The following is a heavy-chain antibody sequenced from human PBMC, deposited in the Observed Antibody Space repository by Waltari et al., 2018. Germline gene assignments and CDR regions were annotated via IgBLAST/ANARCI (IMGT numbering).Heavy chain of an antibody. CDR2: INAGNGNT. D-gene: IGHD6-13*01. CDR1: GYTFTSYD. J-gene: IGHJ4*02. CDR3: ARGGIAAAASDFDY. Sequence: QVQLVQSGAEVKKPGASVKVYCKASGYTFTSYDINWVRQATGQGLEWMGWINAGNGNTKYSQEFQGRVTITRDTSASTAYMELSSLRSEDMAVYYCARGGIAAAASDFDYWGQGTLVTVSS. V-gene: IGHV1-3*03.